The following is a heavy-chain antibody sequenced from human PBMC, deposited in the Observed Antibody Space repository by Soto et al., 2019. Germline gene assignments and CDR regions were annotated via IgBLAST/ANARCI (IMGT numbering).Heavy chain of an antibody. CDR3: ARGGNLAAIDD. CDR1: GGSISSGGYY. CDR2: IYYSGST. J-gene: IGHJ4*02. D-gene: IGHD5-12*01. V-gene: IGHV4-31*03. Sequence: QVQLQESGPGLVKPSQTLSLTCTVSGGSISSGGYYWSWIRQHPGKGLEWIGYIYYSGSTYYNTSLKSRVTTSVDTSKNQFSLKLSSVTAADTAVYYCARGGNLAAIDDWGQGTLVTVSS.